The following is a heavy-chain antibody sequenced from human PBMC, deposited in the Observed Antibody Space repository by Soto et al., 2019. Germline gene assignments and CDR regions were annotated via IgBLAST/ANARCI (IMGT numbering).Heavy chain of an antibody. CDR1: GFSLSTTGVG. V-gene: IGHV2-5*02. Sequence: QITLKESGPTLVKPTQTLTLTCSFSGFSLSTTGVGVGWIRQSPGKALEWLAIIYWDNDKRYSPSLKSRVTITKDTSKNQVVLTLTNMDPVDTGTYYCARSLWFGELHWGQGPVVTVSS. D-gene: IGHD3-10*01. CDR2: IYWDNDK. CDR3: ARSLWFGELH. J-gene: IGHJ4*02.